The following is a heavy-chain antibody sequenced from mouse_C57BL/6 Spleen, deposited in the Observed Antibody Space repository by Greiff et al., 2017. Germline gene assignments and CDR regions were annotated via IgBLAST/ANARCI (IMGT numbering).Heavy chain of an antibody. J-gene: IGHJ4*01. V-gene: IGHV1-66*01. CDR2: IYPGSGNP. CDR1: GYSFTSYY. D-gene: IGHD3-3*01. CDR3: GRGGGGTRDCAMDY. Sequence: QVQLQQSGPELVKPGASVKISCKASGYSFTSYYIHWVKQRPGQGLEWIGWIYPGSGNPKYNEKFKGKATLTADTSSSTAYMPLSSLTSEDSAVFYCGRGGGGTRDCAMDYWGQGTSVTVSS.